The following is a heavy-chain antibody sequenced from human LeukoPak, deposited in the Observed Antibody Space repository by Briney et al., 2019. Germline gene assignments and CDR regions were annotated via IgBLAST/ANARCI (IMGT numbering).Heavy chain of an antibody. CDR1: GYSFSKYG. J-gene: IGHJ4*02. V-gene: IGHV1-18*01. Sequence: ASVKVSCKTSGYSFSKYGIIWLRQAPGGGVEGMGWISDKDGKTKTSQKVQGRVTMTKDSSTNIAYLELRSLTSDATAVYYCARASAISWQFENWGQGPRVTVSS. CDR3: ARASAISWQFEN. CDR2: ISDKDGKT. D-gene: IGHD6-13*01.